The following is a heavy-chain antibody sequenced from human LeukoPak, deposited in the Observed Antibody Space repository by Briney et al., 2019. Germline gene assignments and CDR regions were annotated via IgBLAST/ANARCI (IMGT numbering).Heavy chain of an antibody. Sequence: PSETLSLTCTVSGGSISTYYWSWIRQPPGKRLEWIGYIYYRGSTNYNPSLKSRVTISVDTSKNQFSLKLSSVTAADTAVYYCASSDSSGYYSAFDIWGQGTMVTVSS. CDR2: IYYRGST. CDR1: GGSISTYY. D-gene: IGHD3-22*01. CDR3: ASSDSSGYYSAFDI. V-gene: IGHV4-59*01. J-gene: IGHJ3*02.